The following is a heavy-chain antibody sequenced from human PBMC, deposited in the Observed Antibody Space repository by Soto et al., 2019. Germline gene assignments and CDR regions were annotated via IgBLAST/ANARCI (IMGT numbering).Heavy chain of an antibody. D-gene: IGHD2-15*01. V-gene: IGHV4-31*03. CDR3: ARDQCSGGSCSLGTNWFDP. Sequence: SETLSLTCTVSGGSVSSGGYYWSWIRQHPGKGLEWIGYIYYSGSTYYNPSLKSRATISVDTSKNQFSLKLSSVTAADTAVYYCARDQCSGGSCSLGTNWFDPWGQGTLVTVS. CDR1: GGSVSSGGYY. CDR2: IYYSGST. J-gene: IGHJ5*02.